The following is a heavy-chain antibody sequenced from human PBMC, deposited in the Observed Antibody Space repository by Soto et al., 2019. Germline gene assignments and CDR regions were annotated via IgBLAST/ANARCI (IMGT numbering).Heavy chain of an antibody. J-gene: IGHJ4*02. CDR1: GGSLSSNTHY. CDR2: IHFSGST. Sequence: QLQLQESGPGLVKPSETLSLTCTVSGGSLSSNTHYWGWIRQPPGKGLEWIGSIHFSGSTYYNPSLNSRVTISVDTSKNQFSLKLRSVTAADTALYYCARGRNSGYIFDYWGQGTLVTDSS. D-gene: IGHD5-12*01. CDR3: ARGRNSGYIFDY. V-gene: IGHV4-39*01.